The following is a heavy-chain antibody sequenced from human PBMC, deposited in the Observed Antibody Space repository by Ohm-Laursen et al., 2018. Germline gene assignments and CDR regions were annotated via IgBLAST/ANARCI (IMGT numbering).Heavy chain of an antibody. J-gene: IGHJ4*02. V-gene: IGHV4-59*12. CDR3: AREGEAAAGIDY. Sequence: SDTLSLTWTVSGGSISSDYWSWIRQPAGKGLEWIGYIYYSGSTNYNPSLKSRVTISVDTSKNQFSLKLSSVTAADTAVYYCAREGEAAAGIDYWGQGTLVTVSS. D-gene: IGHD6-13*01. CDR2: IYYSGST. CDR1: GGSISSDY.